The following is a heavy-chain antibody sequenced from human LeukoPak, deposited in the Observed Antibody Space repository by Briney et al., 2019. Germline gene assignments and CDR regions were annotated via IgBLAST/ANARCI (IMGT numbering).Heavy chain of an antibody. V-gene: IGHV4-61*08. CDR3: ARGRLMGYCSSTGCYNYYYYGMDV. J-gene: IGHJ6*02. Sequence: PSETLSLTCTVSGGSISSGGYYWSWIRQHPGEGLEWIGYIYYSGSTNYNPSLKSRVTISVDTSKNQFSLKLSSVTAADTAVYYCARGRLMGYCSSTGCYNYYYYGMDVWGQGTTVTVSS. CDR2: IYYSGST. CDR1: GGSISSGGYY. D-gene: IGHD2-2*02.